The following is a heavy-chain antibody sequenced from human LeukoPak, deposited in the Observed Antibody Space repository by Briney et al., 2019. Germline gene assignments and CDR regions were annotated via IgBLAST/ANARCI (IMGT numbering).Heavy chain of an antibody. CDR2: ISYDGSNK. CDR3: ARENRMEQWLAHGPLDY. CDR1: GFTFSSYA. Sequence: GGSLRLSCAASGFTFSSYAMHWVRQAPGKGLEWVAVISYDGSNKYYADSVKGRFTISRDNSKNTLYLQMNSLRAEDTAVYYCARENRMEQWLAHGPLDYWGQGTPVTVSS. V-gene: IGHV3-30-3*01. D-gene: IGHD6-19*01. J-gene: IGHJ4*02.